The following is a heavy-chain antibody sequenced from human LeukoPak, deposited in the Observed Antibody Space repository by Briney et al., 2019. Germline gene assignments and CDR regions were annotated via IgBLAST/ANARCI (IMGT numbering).Heavy chain of an antibody. J-gene: IGHJ4*02. V-gene: IGHV1-2*02. Sequence: ASVKVSCKASGYTFTGYYMHWVRQAPGQGLEWMGWINPNSGGTNYAQKFQGRVTMTRDTSISTAYMELCRLRSDDTAVYYCARGGYCSGGSCYNFDYWGQGTLVTVSS. D-gene: IGHD2-15*01. CDR3: ARGGYCSGGSCYNFDY. CDR1: GYTFTGYY. CDR2: INPNSGGT.